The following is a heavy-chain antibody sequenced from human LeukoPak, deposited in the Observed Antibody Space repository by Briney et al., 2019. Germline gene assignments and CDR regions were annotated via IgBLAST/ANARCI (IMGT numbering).Heavy chain of an antibody. CDR3: AKGGPGHSGSYNWAFDI. Sequence: TGGSLRLSCAASGFTFSSYAMSWVRQAPGKGLGWVSAISGSGGSTYYADSVKGRFTISRDNSKNTLYLQMNSLRAEDTAVYYCAKGGPGHSGSYNWAFDIWGQGTMVTVSS. CDR2: ISGSGGST. J-gene: IGHJ3*02. V-gene: IGHV3-23*01. D-gene: IGHD3-10*01. CDR1: GFTFSSYA.